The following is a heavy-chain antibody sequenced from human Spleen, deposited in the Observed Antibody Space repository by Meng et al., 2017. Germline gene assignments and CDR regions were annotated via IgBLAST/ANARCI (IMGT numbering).Heavy chain of an antibody. Sequence: GESLKISCAASGFTVSTNYMTWVRQAPGKGLEWVSAISGSGGSTYYADSVKGRFTISRDNSKNTLYLQMNSLRAEDTAVYYCANPTFYYGSGSPSDYWGQGTLVTVSS. D-gene: IGHD3-10*01. CDR2: ISGSGGST. V-gene: IGHV3-23*01. CDR1: GFTVSTNY. CDR3: ANPTFYYGSGSPSDY. J-gene: IGHJ4*02.